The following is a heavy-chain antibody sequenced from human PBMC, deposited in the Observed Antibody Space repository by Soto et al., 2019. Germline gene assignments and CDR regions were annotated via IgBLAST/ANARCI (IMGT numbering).Heavy chain of an antibody. CDR2: ISGSGGSI. D-gene: IGHD4-17*01. Sequence: PGGSLRLSCAASGFTFSSYAMSWVRQAPGKGLEWVSAISGSGGSIYYADSVKGRFTISRDNSKNTLYLQMNSLRAEDTAVYYCAKFRSEPDYGDYGSTNWGQGTLVTVSS. CDR1: GFTFSSYA. V-gene: IGHV3-23*01. CDR3: AKFRSEPDYGDYGSTN. J-gene: IGHJ4*02.